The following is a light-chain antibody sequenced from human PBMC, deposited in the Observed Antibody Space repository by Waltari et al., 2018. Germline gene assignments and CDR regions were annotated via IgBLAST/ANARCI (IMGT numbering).Light chain of an antibody. CDR3: QQYNNWPQT. CDR2: GAS. V-gene: IGKV3-15*01. Sequence: EIVMTQSPATLSVSPGERATLPCRASQSVSSNLAWYQQKPGQAPRLLIYGASTRATGIPAMFSGSGSGTEFTLTISSLQSEDFAVYYCQQYNNWPQTFGQGTKVESK. J-gene: IGKJ1*01. CDR1: QSVSSN.